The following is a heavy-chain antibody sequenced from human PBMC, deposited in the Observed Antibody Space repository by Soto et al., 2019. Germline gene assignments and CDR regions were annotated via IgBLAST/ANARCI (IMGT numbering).Heavy chain of an antibody. CDR1: GGTFSSYA. CDR3: ASPDGTHYYYYYGMDV. CDR2: IIPIFGTA. Sequence: QVQLVQSGAEVKKPGSSVKVSCKASGGTFSSYAISWVRQAPGQGLEWMGGIIPIFGTANYAQKYQGRVTSTADESTSTAYMELSSLRSEDTAVYYCASPDGTHYYYYYGMDVWGQGTTVTVSS. J-gene: IGHJ6*02. D-gene: IGHD1-1*01. V-gene: IGHV1-69*01.